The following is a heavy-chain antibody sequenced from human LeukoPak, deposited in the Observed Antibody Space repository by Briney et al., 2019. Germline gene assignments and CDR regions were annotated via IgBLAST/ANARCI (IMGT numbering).Heavy chain of an antibody. CDR3: ATNSGSYRTRKNWFDP. D-gene: IGHD1-26*01. CDR2: MNPNSGNT. J-gene: IGHJ5*02. Sequence: ASVKVSCKASGYTFTSYDINWVRQATGQGLEWLGWMNPNSGNTGYAQKFQGRVTMTRNTSISTAYMELSSLRSEDTAVYYCATNSGSYRTRKNWFDPWGQGTLVTVSS. CDR1: GYTFTSYD. V-gene: IGHV1-8*01.